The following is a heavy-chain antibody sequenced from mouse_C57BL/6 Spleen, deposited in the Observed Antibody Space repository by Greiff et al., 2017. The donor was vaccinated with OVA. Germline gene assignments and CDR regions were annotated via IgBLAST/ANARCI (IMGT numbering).Heavy chain of an antibody. CDR2: IYPGDGDT. V-gene: IGHV1-82*01. Sequence: QVQLQQSGPELVKPGASVKISCKASGYAFSSPWMNWVKQRPGKGLEWIGRIYPGDGDTNYNGKFKGKATLTADKSSSTAYMQLSSLTSEDSAVYFCARGEGYEYDWAWCADWGQGTLVTVAA. CDR1: GYAFSSPW. D-gene: IGHD2-4*01. CDR3: ARGEGYEYDWAWCAD. J-gene: IGHJ3*01.